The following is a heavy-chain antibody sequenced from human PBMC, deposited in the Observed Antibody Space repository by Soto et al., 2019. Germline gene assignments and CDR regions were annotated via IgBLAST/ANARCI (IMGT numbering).Heavy chain of an antibody. Sequence: GGSLRLSCAASGFTFSSYWMSWVRQAPGKGLEWVANIKQDGSEKYYVDSVKGRFTISRDNAKNSLYLQMNSLRAEDTAVYYCTRDRYSYYDFWSGSLPYYYYGMDVWGQGTTVTVSS. J-gene: IGHJ6*02. CDR1: GFTFSSYW. CDR2: IKQDGSEK. D-gene: IGHD3-3*01. V-gene: IGHV3-7*01. CDR3: TRDRYSYYDFWSGSLPYYYYGMDV.